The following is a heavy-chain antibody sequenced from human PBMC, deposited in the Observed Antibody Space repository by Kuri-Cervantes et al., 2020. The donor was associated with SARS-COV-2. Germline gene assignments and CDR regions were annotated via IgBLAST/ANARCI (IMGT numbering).Heavy chain of an antibody. V-gene: IGHV4-39*07. CDR3: ARCLAAAGSPPPAYYYYIDV. CDR2: IYYSGST. CDR1: GGSISSSSYY. J-gene: IGHJ6*03. D-gene: IGHD6-13*01. Sequence: SETLSLTCTVSGGSISSSSYYWGWIRQPPGKGLEWIGSIYYSGSTNYNPSLKSRVTMSVDTSKNQFSLKLSSVTAADTAVYYCARCLAAAGSPPPAYYYYIDVWGKGTTVTVSS.